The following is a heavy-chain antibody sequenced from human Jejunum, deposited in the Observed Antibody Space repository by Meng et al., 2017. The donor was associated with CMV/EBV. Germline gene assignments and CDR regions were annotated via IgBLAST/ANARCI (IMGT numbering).Heavy chain of an antibody. V-gene: IGHV3-23*01. CDR3: VKGYTSAWYQGPDY. Sequence: SGFTSRNYAMSWVRQAPGQGLEWVSSIIDNGIYTYYAHSVRGRFTISRDNSENTLYLQMNSLRDEDAAIYYCVKGYTSAWYQGPDYWGQGTLVTVSS. D-gene: IGHD6-19*01. CDR1: GFTSRNYA. J-gene: IGHJ4*02. CDR2: IIDNGIYT.